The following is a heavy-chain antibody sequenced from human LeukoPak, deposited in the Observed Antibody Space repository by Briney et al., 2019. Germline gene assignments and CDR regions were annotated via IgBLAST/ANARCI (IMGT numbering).Heavy chain of an antibody. CDR2: ISGSGGST. CDR3: AKDRSTYYDFWSGLNDY. D-gene: IGHD3-3*01. Sequence: GGSLRLSCAASGFTFSSYAMSWVRQAPGKGLEWVSAISGSGGSTYYADSVKGRFTISRDNSKNTLYLQMNSLRAEGTAVYYCAKDRSTYYDFWSGLNDYWGQGTLVTVSS. J-gene: IGHJ4*02. V-gene: IGHV3-23*01. CDR1: GFTFSSYA.